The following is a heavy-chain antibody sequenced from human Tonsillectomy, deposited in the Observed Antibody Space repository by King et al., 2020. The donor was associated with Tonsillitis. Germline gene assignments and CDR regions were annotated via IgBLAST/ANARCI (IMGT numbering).Heavy chain of an antibody. CDR3: AKSISGSQRGYLAPNFDY. CDR1: GFTFSSYA. CDR2: LSGSGGTT. Sequence: VQLVESGGGLVQPGGSLRLSCAASGFTFSSYAMTWVRQAPGKGLEWVSTLSGSGGTTYYTDSVKGRFTISRDNSKNTLYLQMNSLRAEDTAVYYCAKSISGSQRGYLAPNFDYWGQGTLVTVSS. D-gene: IGHD3-3*01. J-gene: IGHJ4*02. V-gene: IGHV3-23*04.